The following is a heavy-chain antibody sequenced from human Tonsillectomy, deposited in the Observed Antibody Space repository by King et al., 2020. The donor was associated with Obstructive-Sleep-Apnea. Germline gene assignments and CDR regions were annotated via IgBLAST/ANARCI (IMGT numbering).Heavy chain of an antibody. V-gene: IGHV4-38-2*02. CDR3: ARVAYYDSTGYYYYFDY. D-gene: IGHD3-22*01. J-gene: IGHJ4*02. CDR1: GYSIGSGYF. CDR2: IYLSGST. Sequence: QLQESGPGLVKPSETLSLTCTVSGYSIGSGYFWGWIRQPPGKGLEWIGSIYLSGSTPYNPSLKSRVTISMDTSKNQFSLKLSSVTAADTAVYYCARVAYYDSTGYYYYFDYWGQGILVTVSS.